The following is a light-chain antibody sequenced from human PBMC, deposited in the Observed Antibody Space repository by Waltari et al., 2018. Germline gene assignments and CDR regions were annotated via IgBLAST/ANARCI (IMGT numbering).Light chain of an antibody. J-gene: IGKJ1*01. V-gene: IGKV1-5*01. CDR2: KAS. Sequence: IHVTQSPSTLSASVGYRVTITCRATQRISNWLAWYQQKPGKAPKLLIYKASTLESGVPSRFSGSGSGTEFTLTISSLQPDDFATYFCQQYNNYTPKTFGQGTKVDIK. CDR3: QQYNNYTPKT. CDR1: QRISNW.